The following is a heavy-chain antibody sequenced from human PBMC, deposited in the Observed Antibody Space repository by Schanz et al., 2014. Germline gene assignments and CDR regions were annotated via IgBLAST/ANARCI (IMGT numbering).Heavy chain of an antibody. J-gene: IGHJ4*02. CDR3: AMGGYQLHH. CDR1: GFIFSNSW. Sequence: EVQLVESGGGLVQPGGSLRLSCAASGFIFSNSWMSWVRQAPGKGLEWVANIKQDGSEKYYVDSVKGRFTISRDNAENTLYLQMNSLRVEDTAVYYCAMGGYQLHHWGQGTLVTVSP. V-gene: IGHV3-7*01. CDR2: IKQDGSEK. D-gene: IGHD1-7*01.